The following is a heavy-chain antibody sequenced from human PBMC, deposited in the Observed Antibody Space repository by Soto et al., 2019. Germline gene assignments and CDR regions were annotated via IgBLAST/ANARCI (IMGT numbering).Heavy chain of an antibody. Sequence: EVQLVESGGGLVKPGGSLRLSCAASGFTFSSYCMNWVRQAPGKGLEWVSSISSPSRYRYHADTVRGRFTTSRDTADNSLYLQMDARRPEDTAVYYCARGPKGPDGRNYYVDLWGKGTTLTVPS. V-gene: IGHV3-21*01. CDR2: ISSPSRYR. D-gene: IGHD4-17*01. CDR3: ARGPKGPDGRNYYVDL. CDR1: GFTFSSYC. J-gene: IGHJ6*03.